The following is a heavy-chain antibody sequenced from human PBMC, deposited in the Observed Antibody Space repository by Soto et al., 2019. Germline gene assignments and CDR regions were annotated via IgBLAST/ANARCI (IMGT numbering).Heavy chain of an antibody. V-gene: IGHV1-3*01. Sequence: ASVKVSCKTSGYTFSTFPMHRVRQAPGQRFEWMGWINAGNGNTKYSQKLQGRVTITRDTSASTAYMELSSLRSEDTAVYYCARAPSWWYFDLWGGGTLVAVSS. J-gene: IGHJ2*01. CDR3: ARAPSWWYFDL. CDR2: INAGNGNT. CDR1: GYTFSTFP.